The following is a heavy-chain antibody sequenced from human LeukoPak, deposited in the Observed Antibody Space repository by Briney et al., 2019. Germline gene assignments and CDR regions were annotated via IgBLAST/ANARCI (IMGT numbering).Heavy chain of an antibody. Sequence: PGGSLRLSCAASGFTFSSFGMHWVRQAPGKGLEWVAFIRYDLSDKYYGDSVKGRFTIPRDNSKNTLYLQMNSLRAEDTAVYYCAKDVGYCSGGSCYPEYFQHWGQGTLVTVSS. J-gene: IGHJ1*01. CDR3: AKDVGYCSGGSCYPEYFQH. CDR2: IRYDLSDK. V-gene: IGHV3-30*02. CDR1: GFTFSSFG. D-gene: IGHD2-15*01.